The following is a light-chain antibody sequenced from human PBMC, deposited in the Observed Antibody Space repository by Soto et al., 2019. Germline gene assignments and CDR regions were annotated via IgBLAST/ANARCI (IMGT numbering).Light chain of an antibody. CDR3: CSYAGSSIYYV. CDR1: SSDFGSYNL. V-gene: IGLV2-23*02. Sequence: QSALTQPASVSGSPGQAITLSCTGTSSDFGSYNLVSWYQHHPGKAPKHMIYDVSKRPSGVSNRFSGSKSGNTAALTISGLQAEDEADYYCCSYAGSSIYYVFGTGSKLTVL. CDR2: DVS. J-gene: IGLJ1*01.